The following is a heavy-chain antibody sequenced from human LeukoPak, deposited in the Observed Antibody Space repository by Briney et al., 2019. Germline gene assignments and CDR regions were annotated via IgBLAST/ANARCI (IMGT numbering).Heavy chain of an antibody. CDR2: VYYTGST. Sequence: SETLSLTCNVFGGSVTSGGFYWGWLRQPPGKGPEWIATVYYTGSTYYNPSLKSRVTISIDTSKNQFSLRLTSVTATDTAVYYCARHSGSGSLSRPFDPWGQGTLVTVSS. CDR1: GGSVTSGGFY. J-gene: IGHJ5*02. D-gene: IGHD3-10*01. CDR3: ARHSGSGSLSRPFDP. V-gene: IGHV4-39*01.